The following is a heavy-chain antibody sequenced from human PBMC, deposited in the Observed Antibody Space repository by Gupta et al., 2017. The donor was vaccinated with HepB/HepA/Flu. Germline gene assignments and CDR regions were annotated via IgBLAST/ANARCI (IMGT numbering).Heavy chain of an antibody. CDR3: ARDALRSFSN. Sequence: VKGRFTISRDYAKNSLYLQMNSLRDEDTAVYYCARDALRSFSNWGQGTLVTVSS. D-gene: IGHD2-15*01. V-gene: IGHV3-48*02. J-gene: IGHJ4*02.